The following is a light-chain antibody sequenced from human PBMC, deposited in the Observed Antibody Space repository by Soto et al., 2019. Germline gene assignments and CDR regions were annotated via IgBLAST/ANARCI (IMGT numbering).Light chain of an antibody. CDR2: AAS. J-gene: IGKJ3*01. CDR1: QGISDY. CDR3: QKYNWPPFT. V-gene: IGKV1-27*01. Sequence: DIQMTQSPSSLSASVGDRVTISCRASQGISDYLAWYQQKPGKAPRLLIYAASTLQSGVSFRFTGSGSGTDFTLTISSLQPEEVAAYYCQKYNWPPFTFGPGTKVAIK.